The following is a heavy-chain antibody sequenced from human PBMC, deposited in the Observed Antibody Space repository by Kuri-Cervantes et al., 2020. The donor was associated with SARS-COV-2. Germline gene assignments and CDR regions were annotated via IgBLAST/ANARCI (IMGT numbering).Heavy chain of an antibody. D-gene: IGHD3-22*01. CDR2: INPNSDGT. CDR1: GYTFTGYY. J-gene: IGHJ3*02. CDR3: ASSTPFRRLVVVSPGGAFDI. V-gene: IGHV1-2*04. Sequence: ASVKVSCNASGYTFTGYYMHWVRQAPGQGLEWMGWINPNSDGTNYAQKFQGWVTMTRDTSISTVYMELSRLRSDDTAVYYCASSTPFRRLVVVSPGGAFDIWGQGTMVTVSS.